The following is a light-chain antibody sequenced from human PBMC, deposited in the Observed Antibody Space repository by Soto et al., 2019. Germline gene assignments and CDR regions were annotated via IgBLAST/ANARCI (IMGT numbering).Light chain of an antibody. Sequence: EIVLTQSPGTLSLSPGETATLSCRASQSVSSNNLAWYHQKPGQTPSLLIYGASTRATGIPDRFSGSGSGTDFTLTISRLEPEDFTVYYCQQYDNSITFGQGTRLE. J-gene: IGKJ5*01. CDR1: QSVSSNN. V-gene: IGKV3-20*01. CDR2: GAS. CDR3: QQYDNSIT.